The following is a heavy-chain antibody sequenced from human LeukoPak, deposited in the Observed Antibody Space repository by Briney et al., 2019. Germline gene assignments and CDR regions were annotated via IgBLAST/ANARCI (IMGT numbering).Heavy chain of an antibody. V-gene: IGHV4-38-2*01. CDR1: GYSISSGYY. Sequence: SETLSLTCALSGYSISSGYYWGWIRQPPGKGLEWIGSIYHSGSTYYNPSLKSRVTISVDTSKNQFSLKLSSVTAADTAVYYCARHAFLEYLFDYWGQGTLVTVSS. CDR3: ARHAFLEYLFDY. D-gene: IGHD3-3*02. CDR2: IYHSGST. J-gene: IGHJ4*02.